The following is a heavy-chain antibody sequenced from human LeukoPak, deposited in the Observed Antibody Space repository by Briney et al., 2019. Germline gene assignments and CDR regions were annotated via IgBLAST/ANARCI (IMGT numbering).Heavy chain of an antibody. J-gene: IGHJ4*02. Sequence: SVKVSCKASGGTLSSYAISWVRQGPGQGLEWMGRIIPIFGTANYAQKFQGRVTITTDESTSTAYMELSSLRSEDTAVYYCARDRRYNWNDGFDYWGQGTLVTVSS. V-gene: IGHV1-69*05. CDR2: IIPIFGTA. CDR3: ARDRRYNWNDGFDY. CDR1: GGTLSSYA. D-gene: IGHD1-1*01.